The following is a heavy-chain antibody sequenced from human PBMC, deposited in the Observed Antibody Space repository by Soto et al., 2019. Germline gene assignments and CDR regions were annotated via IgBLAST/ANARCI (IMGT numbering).Heavy chain of an antibody. CDR3: ARDQFRYCSGGSCYLYYGAVYNWFDY. J-gene: IGHJ5*01. Sequence: PGGSLRLSCAASGVTFSSYAMHWVRQAPGKGLEWVAVISYDGSNKYYADSVKGRFTISRDNSKNTLYLQMNSLRAEDTAVYYCARDQFRYCSGGSCYLYYGAVYNWFDYWGQGSLVTVSS. V-gene: IGHV3-30-3*01. CDR2: ISYDGSNK. CDR1: GVTFSSYA. D-gene: IGHD2-15*01.